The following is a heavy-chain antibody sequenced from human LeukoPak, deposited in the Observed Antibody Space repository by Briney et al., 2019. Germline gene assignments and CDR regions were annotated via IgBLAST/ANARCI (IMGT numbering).Heavy chain of an antibody. CDR2: IIPIFGTT. J-gene: IGHJ6*03. D-gene: IGHD6-13*01. CDR1: GGTFSSYA. CDR3: ARVVGLTGYSSSWYSGYYYYMDV. Sequence: SVKVSCKASGGTFSSYAISWVRQAPGQGLEWIGGIIPIFGTTNYAQKFQDRVTITADKSTSTAYMELSSLRSEDTAVYYCARVVGLTGYSSSWYSGYYYYMDVWGKGTTVTVSS. V-gene: IGHV1-69*06.